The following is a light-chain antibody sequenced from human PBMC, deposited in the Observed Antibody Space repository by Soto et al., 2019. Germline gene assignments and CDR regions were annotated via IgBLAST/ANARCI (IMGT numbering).Light chain of an antibody. CDR3: QQYNSYWT. Sequence: DIQMTQSPSTLSASVGDRVTITCRASQSISSWLAWYQQKPGKAPKLLIYKAFSLESGVPSRFSGSGSVTEFTLTISSLQPDDFATYYCQQYNSYWTLSQGTKVEIK. V-gene: IGKV1-5*03. CDR1: QSISSW. CDR2: KAF. J-gene: IGKJ1*01.